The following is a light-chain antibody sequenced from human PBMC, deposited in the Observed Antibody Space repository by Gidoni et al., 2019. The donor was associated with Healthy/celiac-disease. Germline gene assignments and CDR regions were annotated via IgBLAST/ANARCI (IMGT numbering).Light chain of an antibody. V-gene: IGLV2-23*01. CDR2: EGS. CDR3: CSYAGSSTVV. Sequence: QSALTQPASVSGSPGQSITISCTGTSSDVGSYNLVSWYQQHPGKAPKLMIHEGSKRPSGVSNRFSGYKSGNTASLTISGLQAEDEADYYCCSYAGSSTVVFGGGTKLTVL. CDR1: SSDVGSYNL. J-gene: IGLJ2*01.